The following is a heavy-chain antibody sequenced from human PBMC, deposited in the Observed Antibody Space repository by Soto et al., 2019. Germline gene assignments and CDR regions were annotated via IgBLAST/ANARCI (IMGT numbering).Heavy chain of an antibody. D-gene: IGHD5-18*01. CDR2: ISSSSSYI. V-gene: IGHV3-21*01. CDR1: GFTFSGNS. CDR3: ARDQPGYSYGYGLGY. Sequence: EVQLVESGGGLVKPGGSLRLSCAASGFTFSGNSRNWVRQAPGKGLEWVSSISSSSSYIYYADSVKGRFTISRDNAKNSLYLQMNSLRAEDTAVYYCARDQPGYSYGYGLGYWGQGTLVTVSS. J-gene: IGHJ4*02.